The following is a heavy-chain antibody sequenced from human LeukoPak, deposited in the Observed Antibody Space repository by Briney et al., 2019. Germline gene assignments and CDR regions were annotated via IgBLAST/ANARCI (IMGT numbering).Heavy chain of an antibody. D-gene: IGHD1-26*01. J-gene: IGHJ3*02. CDR3: GRNLSMVGATQSAFDI. Sequence: GESLKISWKGSGDSFTNFCIGWVRQMPGKGLEWMGIIYPGDSDTRYSPSFQGQVTISADKSISTPCLQCLSLKAPDTAIYYCGRNLSMVGATQSAFDIWGQGTMVTVSS. CDR2: IYPGDSDT. V-gene: IGHV5-51*01. CDR1: GDSFTNFC.